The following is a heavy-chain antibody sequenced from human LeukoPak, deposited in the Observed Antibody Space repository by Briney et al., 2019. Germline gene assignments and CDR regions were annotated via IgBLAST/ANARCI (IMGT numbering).Heavy chain of an antibody. CDR2: IRSKANSYAT. D-gene: IGHD3-22*01. Sequence: PGGSLRLSCAASGFTFSGSAMHWVRQASGKGLEWVGRIRSKANSYATAYAASVKGRFTISRDDSKNTAYLQMNSLKTEDTAVYYCTIFYYDSSGYYQVGYFQHWGQGTLVTVSS. CDR1: GFTFSGSA. V-gene: IGHV3-73*01. J-gene: IGHJ1*01. CDR3: TIFYYDSSGYYQVGYFQH.